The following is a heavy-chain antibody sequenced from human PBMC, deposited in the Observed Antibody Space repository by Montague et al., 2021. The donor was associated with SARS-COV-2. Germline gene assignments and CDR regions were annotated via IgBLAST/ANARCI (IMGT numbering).Heavy chain of an antibody. D-gene: IGHD1-26*01. CDR2: SYHSGST. Sequence: SETLSLTCTVSGYSISTGYYWGWIRQPPGKGLERIGTSYHSGSTYINPSRKSRVTISEDTSKNQFSLNLSSVTAADTAVYYCAKVGGSHDTFDIWGRGTMVTVSS. CDR3: AKVGGSHDTFDI. V-gene: IGHV4-38-2*02. CDR1: GYSISTGYY. J-gene: IGHJ3*02.